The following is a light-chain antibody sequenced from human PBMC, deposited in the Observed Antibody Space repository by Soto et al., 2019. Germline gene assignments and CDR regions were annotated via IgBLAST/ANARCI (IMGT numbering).Light chain of an antibody. CDR1: QSINSN. CDR2: GAS. V-gene: IGKV3-15*01. CDR3: HHYNNWLFT. J-gene: IGKJ3*01. Sequence: EIVMTQSPATLSVSPGERATLSCRASQSINSNLAWYQQKPGQAPRLLIYGASTRATGIPARFSGSGSGTDFTLTISSLQSEDFAVYYCHHYNNWLFTFGPGTRWIS.